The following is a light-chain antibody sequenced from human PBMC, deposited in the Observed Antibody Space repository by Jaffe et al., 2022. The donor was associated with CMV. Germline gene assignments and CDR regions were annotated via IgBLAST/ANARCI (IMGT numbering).Light chain of an antibody. CDR2: KAS. J-gene: IGKJ2*03. V-gene: IGKV1-5*03. CDR1: QNINAW. CDR3: QQYHAYRYS. Sequence: DIQMTQSPSTLSASVGDKVTITCRASQNINAWLAWYQQKPGKPPNLLISKASNLETGAPSRFSGSGFGTEFTLTISSLQPDDFATYYCQQYHAYRYSFGQGTNLEIK.